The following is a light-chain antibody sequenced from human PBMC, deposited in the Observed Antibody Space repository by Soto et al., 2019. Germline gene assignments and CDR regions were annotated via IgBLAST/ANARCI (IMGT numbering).Light chain of an antibody. V-gene: IGLV1-40*01. CDR3: QSYDSTLSARYV. J-gene: IGLJ1*01. CDR2: GNS. CDR1: SSNIGANYD. Sequence: QSVLTQPPSVSGAPGQRVTISCTGSSSNIGANYDVHWYQQRPGTAPKLLIFGNSNRPSGVPDRFSGSKSGTSASLAITGLQAEDEVDYYCQSYDSTLSARYVFGTGTKVTVL.